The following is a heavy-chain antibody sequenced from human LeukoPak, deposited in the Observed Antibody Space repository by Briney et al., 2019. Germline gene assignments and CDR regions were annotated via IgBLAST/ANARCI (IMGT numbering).Heavy chain of an antibody. CDR2: ISAYNGNT. Sequence: GASVKVSCKASGYTFTSYGISWVRQAPGQGLEWMGWISAYNGNTNYAQKLQGRVTMTTDTSTSTAYMELRSLRSDDTAVYYCARVDSSDWYEGSDYWGQGTLVTVSS. J-gene: IGHJ4*02. CDR3: ARVDSSDWYEGSDY. D-gene: IGHD6-19*01. V-gene: IGHV1-18*01. CDR1: GYTFTSYG.